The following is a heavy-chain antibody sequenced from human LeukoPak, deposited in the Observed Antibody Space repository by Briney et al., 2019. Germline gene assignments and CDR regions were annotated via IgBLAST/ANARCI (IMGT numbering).Heavy chain of an antibody. J-gene: IGHJ4*02. V-gene: IGHV4-59*12. D-gene: IGHD4-17*01. Sequence: PSETLSLTCTVSGGSISSYYWSWIRQPPGKGLEWNGYIYYSGSTYYNPSLKSRVTISVDRSKNQFSLKLSSVTAADTAVYFCARHSEDFGDSRTENWGQGTLVSVSS. CDR2: IYYSGST. CDR1: GGSISSYY. CDR3: ARHSEDFGDSRTEN.